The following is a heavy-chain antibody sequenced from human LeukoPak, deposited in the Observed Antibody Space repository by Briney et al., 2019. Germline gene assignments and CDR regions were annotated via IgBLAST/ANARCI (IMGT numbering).Heavy chain of an antibody. J-gene: IGHJ4*02. CDR3: ARRRDYFDY. Sequence: GGSLRLSCVVSGFDLSDYYMSWIRQAPGKGLEWISYISSSGGNIYFADSVKGRFTMSRDNARGSLYLQMNSLRADDTDIYYCARRRDYFDYWGQGTLVTVSS. CDR2: ISSSGGNI. CDR1: GFDLSDYY. V-gene: IGHV3-11*01.